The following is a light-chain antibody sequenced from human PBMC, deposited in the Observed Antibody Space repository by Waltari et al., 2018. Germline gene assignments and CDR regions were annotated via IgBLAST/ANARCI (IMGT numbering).Light chain of an antibody. J-gene: IGKJ5*01. Sequence: DIVLTQSPATLSLSPGERATLSCRASQSVSSSLGWYQQRPGQAPRLLIYDASSRATGIPARFSGSGSGTDFTLTISSLEPEDLAVYYGQQRSKRPITFGQGTRLEIK. CDR2: DAS. CDR3: QQRSKRPIT. CDR1: QSVSSS. V-gene: IGKV3-11*01.